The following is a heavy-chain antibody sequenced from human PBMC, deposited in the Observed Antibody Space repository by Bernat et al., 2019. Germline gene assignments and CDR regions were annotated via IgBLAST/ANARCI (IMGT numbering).Heavy chain of an antibody. V-gene: IGHV4-34*01. D-gene: IGHD6-19*01. CDR2: INHSGNT. CDR1: GGSFSGYY. Sequence: QVQLQQWGAGLLKPSETLSLTCAVYGGSFSGYYWSWIRQPPGKGLEWIGEINHSGNTNYNPSLKSRVTISVDTSKNQFSLKLSSVTAADTAVYYCARGAGQWADAFDIWGQGTMVTVSS. CDR3: ARGAGQWADAFDI. J-gene: IGHJ3*02.